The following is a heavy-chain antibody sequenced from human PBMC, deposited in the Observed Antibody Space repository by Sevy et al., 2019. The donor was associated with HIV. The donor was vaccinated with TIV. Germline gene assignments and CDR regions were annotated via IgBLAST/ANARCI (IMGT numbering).Heavy chain of an antibody. CDR2: FDPEDGER. V-gene: IGHV1-24*01. Sequence: ASVKVSCKVSGYTLTQLSMHWVRQAPGKGREWMGSFDPEDGERIYAQKLQGRITMTEDTSTDIAYMDLSSLKADDSAVYYCATTREYYQGKSGYFDYWGQGALVTVSS. CDR1: GYTLTQLS. CDR3: ATTREYYQGKSGYFDY. J-gene: IGHJ4*02. D-gene: IGHD2-15*01.